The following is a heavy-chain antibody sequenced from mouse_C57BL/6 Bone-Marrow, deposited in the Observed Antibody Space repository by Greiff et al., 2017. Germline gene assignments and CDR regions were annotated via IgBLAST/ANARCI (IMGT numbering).Heavy chain of an antibody. CDR1: GYTFTDYY. CDR3: ARSDGSGFAY. J-gene: IGHJ3*01. Sequence: EVQLQQSGPELVKPGASVKISCKASGYTFTDYYMHWVKQSHGQSLEWIGDINPNNGGTSYNQKFKGKATLTVDKSSSTAYMELRSLTSEDSAVYYCARSDGSGFAYWGQGTLVTVSA. V-gene: IGHV1-26*01. CDR2: INPNNGGT. D-gene: IGHD3-2*01.